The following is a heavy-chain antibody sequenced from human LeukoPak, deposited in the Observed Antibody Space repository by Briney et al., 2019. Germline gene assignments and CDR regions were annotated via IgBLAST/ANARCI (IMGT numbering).Heavy chain of an antibody. D-gene: IGHD3-22*01. V-gene: IGHV3-7*03. Sequence: GGSLRLSCAASGFTFSGYWMSWVRQAPGKGPEWVANIKQDESEKYYVDSVKGRFTISRDNAKNSLYLQMNSLRAEDTAVYYCAKVVVIKSLDYWGQGTLVTVSS. CDR3: AKVVVIKSLDY. J-gene: IGHJ4*02. CDR1: GFTFSGYW. CDR2: IKQDESEK.